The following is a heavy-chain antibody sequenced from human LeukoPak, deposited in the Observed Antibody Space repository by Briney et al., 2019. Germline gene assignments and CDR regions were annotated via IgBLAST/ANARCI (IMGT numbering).Heavy chain of an antibody. J-gene: IGHJ4*02. CDR1: AFTFSSYA. V-gene: IGHV3-23*01. D-gene: IGHD2-8*02. Sequence: GGSLRLSCAASAFTFSSYAMNWVRQAPGKGLEWVSGINDGGDSTHYADSVKGRFSISRDNSRNTLSLQMNSLKAEDTAVYYCAKVAFYVWWQPYDSWGQGTLVTVSS. CDR2: INDGGDST. CDR3: AKVAFYVWWQPYDS.